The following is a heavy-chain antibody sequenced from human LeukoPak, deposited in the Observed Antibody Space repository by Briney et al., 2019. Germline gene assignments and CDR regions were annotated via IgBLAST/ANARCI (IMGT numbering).Heavy chain of an antibody. CDR1: GYRLSYYS. CDR3: ARAHPEYYDSSGYNPLDF. Sequence: ASVKVSCKASGYRLSYYSISWVRQAPGQGLEWMGWINAYTGNTNYAQKLQVRVTMTTDTSTSTAYMELRSLRSDDTAVYYCARAHPEYYDSSGYNPLDFWGQGTLVTVSS. V-gene: IGHV1-18*01. D-gene: IGHD3-22*01. J-gene: IGHJ4*02. CDR2: INAYTGNT.